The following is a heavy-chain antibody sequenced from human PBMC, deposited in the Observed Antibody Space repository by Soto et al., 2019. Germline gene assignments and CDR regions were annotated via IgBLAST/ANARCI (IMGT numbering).Heavy chain of an antibody. CDR2: IHNSGSP. V-gene: IGHV4-30-4*01. CDR1: GASIYNGGYF. J-gene: IGHJ5*02. Sequence: ASETLSLTCLVSGASIYNGGYFWSWIRQSPGKGLEWIGHIHNSGSPYNNPSLKSRVTISADTSMNQFSLALTSVTAADTAVYYCARAMWELFWFDPWGQGTLVTVSS. D-gene: IGHD1-26*01. CDR3: ARAMWELFWFDP.